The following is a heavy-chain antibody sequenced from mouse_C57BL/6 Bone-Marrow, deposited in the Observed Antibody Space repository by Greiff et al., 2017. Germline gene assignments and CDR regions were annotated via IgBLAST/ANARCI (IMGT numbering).Heavy chain of an antibody. V-gene: IGHV8-8*01. CDR2: SWWGDDK. J-gene: IGHJ4*01. CDR1: GFSLSTFGMG. Sequence: QVQLKESGPGILQPSQTLSLTCSFSGFSLSTFGMGVGWIRPPSGMGLEWLAHSWWGDDKYYTPALKSRLTISKDTSKNQVYLKIGNVDTADTATYYCARINHYYGSSYDAMDYWGQGTTVTVSS. D-gene: IGHD1-1*01. CDR3: ARINHYYGSSYDAMDY.